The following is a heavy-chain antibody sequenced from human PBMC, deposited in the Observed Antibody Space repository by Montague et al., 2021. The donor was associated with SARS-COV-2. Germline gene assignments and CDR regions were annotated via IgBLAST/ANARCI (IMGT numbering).Heavy chain of an antibody. CDR3: ARGGIPTPGAEWKILHYHGMDV. Sequence: ETLSLTCTVSGGSISAYYWSWIRQPPGKGLEWIAYMYNSRSSNYNPSLKSRVSISVDTSKSQFSLKLTSVTAADTAVYYCARGGIPTPGAEWKILHYHGMDVWGQGTTVTVSS. CDR2: MYNSRSS. V-gene: IGHV4-59*13. CDR1: GGSISAYY. J-gene: IGHJ6*02. D-gene: IGHD1-14*01.